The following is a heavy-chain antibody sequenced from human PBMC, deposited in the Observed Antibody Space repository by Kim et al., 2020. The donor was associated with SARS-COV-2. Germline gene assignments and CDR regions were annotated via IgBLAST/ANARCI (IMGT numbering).Heavy chain of an antibody. CDR3: ASCLGPCGGNSPYPLYYYYGMDV. Sequence: ASVKVSCKASGYTFTSYAMHWVRQAPGQRLEWMGWINAGNGNTKYSQKFQGRVTITRDTSASTAYMELSSLRSEDTAVYYCASCLGPCGGNSPYPLYYYYGMDVWGQGTTVTVSS. V-gene: IGHV1-3*01. J-gene: IGHJ6*02. CDR1: GYTFTSYA. D-gene: IGHD2-21*02. CDR2: INAGNGNT.